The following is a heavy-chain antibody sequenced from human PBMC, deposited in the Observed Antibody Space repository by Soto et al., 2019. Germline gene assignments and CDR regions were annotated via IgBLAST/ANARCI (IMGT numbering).Heavy chain of an antibody. Sequence: EVQLVESGGGLVQPGRSLRLSCAASGFTFDDYAMHWVRQAPGKGLEWVSGISWNSGSIGYADSVKGRFTISRDNAKNSLYQQMNSLRAEDTALYYCAKDIYADSIAVAGTGGNAFDIWGQGTMVTVSS. CDR1: GFTFDDYA. CDR3: AKDIYADSIAVAGTGGNAFDI. J-gene: IGHJ3*02. CDR2: ISWNSGSI. V-gene: IGHV3-9*01. D-gene: IGHD6-19*01.